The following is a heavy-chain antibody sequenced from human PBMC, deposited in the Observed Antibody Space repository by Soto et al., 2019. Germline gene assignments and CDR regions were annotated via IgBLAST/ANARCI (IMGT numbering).Heavy chain of an antibody. CDR2: INPNSGGT. J-gene: IGHJ4*02. CDR3: AHVYYDILTGYYMFDY. D-gene: IGHD3-9*01. CDR1: GYTFTGYY. V-gene: IGHV1-2*04. Sequence: ASVKVSCKASGYTFTGYYMHWVRQAPGQGLEWMGWINPNSGGTNYAQKFQGWVTMTRDTSISTAYMELSSLRSEDTAVYYCAHVYYDILTGYYMFDYWGQGTLVTVSS.